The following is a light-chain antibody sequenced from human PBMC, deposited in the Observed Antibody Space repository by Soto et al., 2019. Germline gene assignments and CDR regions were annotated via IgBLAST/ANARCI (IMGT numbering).Light chain of an antibody. CDR2: DAS. CDR3: QQYGSSQWT. V-gene: IGKV3-20*01. Sequence: EIVLTQAPGTLSLSPGERATVSCRPSQSVSSNYLAWYQQKLGQAPRLLIYDASRRATGIPDRFSGSGSGTDFTLTISRLEHEDFAVYYCQQYGSSQWTFGQGTKVDIK. J-gene: IGKJ1*01. CDR1: QSVSSNY.